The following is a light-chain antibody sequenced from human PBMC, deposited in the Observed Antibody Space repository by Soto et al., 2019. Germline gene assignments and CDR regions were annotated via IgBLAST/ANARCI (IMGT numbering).Light chain of an antibody. V-gene: IGLV2-8*01. CDR2: EVT. CDR3: SSYAGSNNFV. CDR1: SSDVGYYDY. J-gene: IGLJ1*01. Sequence: QSALTQPPSASGFPGQSVTISCTGTSSDVGYYDYVSWYQQHPGKAPKLVIYEVTKRPFGVPDRVSASKSGNTAFLPVSGIRAEDEADYYCSSYAGSNNFVFGSGTKGTVL.